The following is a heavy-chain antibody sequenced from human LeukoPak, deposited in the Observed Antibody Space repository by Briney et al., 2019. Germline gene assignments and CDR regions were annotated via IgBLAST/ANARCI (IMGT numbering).Heavy chain of an antibody. V-gene: IGHV3-21*01. CDR2: INSDSSIM. J-gene: IGHJ4*02. CDR3: IRDLFDDYSLDY. CDR1: GFTFSSYS. Sequence: PGGSLRLSCAASGFTFSSYSMNWVRQAPGKGLELVSSINSDSSIMYYAESVKGRFTISRDNARNSLYLQMNGLRAEDTAVYYCIRDLFDDYSLDYWGQGALVTVSS. D-gene: IGHD3-16*01.